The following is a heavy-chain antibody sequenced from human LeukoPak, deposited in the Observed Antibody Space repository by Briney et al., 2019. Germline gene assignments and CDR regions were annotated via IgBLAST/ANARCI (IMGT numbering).Heavy chain of an antibody. CDR3: AAYCGGDCSNPGDY. J-gene: IGHJ4*02. CDR1: GFTFSSYS. D-gene: IGHD2-21*02. Sequence: GGSLRLSCAASGFTFSSYSMNWVRQAPGKGLEWVSYISSSSSTIYYADSVKGRFTISRDNAKNSLYLQMNSLRAEDTAVYYCAAYCGGDCSNPGDYWGQGTLVTVSS. CDR2: ISSSSSTI. V-gene: IGHV3-48*01.